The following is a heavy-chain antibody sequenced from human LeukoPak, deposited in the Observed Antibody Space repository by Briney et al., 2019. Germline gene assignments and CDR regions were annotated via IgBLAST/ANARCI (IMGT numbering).Heavy chain of an antibody. Sequence: SGGSLRLSCAASEFSVGSNYMTWVRQAPGKGLEWVSLIYSGGSTYYADSVKGRFTISRDNSKNTLYLQMNSLRAEDTALYYCAKAGSIRLDYWGQGTLVTVSS. CDR1: EFSVGSNY. V-gene: IGHV3-66*01. D-gene: IGHD1-26*01. CDR2: IYSGGST. J-gene: IGHJ4*02. CDR3: AKAGSIRLDY.